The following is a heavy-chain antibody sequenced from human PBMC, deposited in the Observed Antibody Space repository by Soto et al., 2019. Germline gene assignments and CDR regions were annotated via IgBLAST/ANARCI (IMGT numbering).Heavy chain of an antibody. J-gene: IGHJ6*03. D-gene: IGHD6-13*01. CDR2: INHSGST. CDR3: ARISSTTLGYYYYMDV. CDR1: GGSFSGYY. V-gene: IGHV4-34*01. Sequence: NPSETLSITCAVYGGSFSGYYWSWIRQPPGKGLEWIGEINHSGSTNYNPSLKSRVTISVDTSKNQFSLKLSSVTAADTAVYYCARISSTTLGYYYYMDVWGKGTTVTVSS.